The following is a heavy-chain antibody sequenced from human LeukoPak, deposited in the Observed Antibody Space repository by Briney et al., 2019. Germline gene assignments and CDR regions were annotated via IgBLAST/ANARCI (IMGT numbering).Heavy chain of an antibody. Sequence: GGSLRLSCAASGFTFSSYAMGWVRQAPGKGLEWVSGFSVTDKTTYYADSVKGRFTISRDNSKNTLYLQMSSLRVEDTAVYYCAKVPNWNYLWFDPWGQGTLVTVSS. CDR2: FSVTDKTT. CDR1: GFTFSSYA. V-gene: IGHV3-23*01. D-gene: IGHD1-7*01. CDR3: AKVPNWNYLWFDP. J-gene: IGHJ5*02.